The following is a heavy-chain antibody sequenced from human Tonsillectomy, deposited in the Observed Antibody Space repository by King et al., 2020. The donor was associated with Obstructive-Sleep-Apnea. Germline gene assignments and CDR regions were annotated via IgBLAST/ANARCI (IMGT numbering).Heavy chain of an antibody. CDR1: GFIFSGYG. V-gene: IGHV3-33*01. Sequence: VQLVESGGGVVQPGRSLRLSCAASGFIFSGYGMHWVRQAPGKGLEWVAVVWYDGSERYYADSVKGRFTISRDNSKNTLYLQMNSLRAEDTAVYYCAREESLSLAYWGQGTLVTVSS. CDR2: VWYDGSER. CDR3: AREESLSLAY. D-gene: IGHD2-15*01. J-gene: IGHJ4*02.